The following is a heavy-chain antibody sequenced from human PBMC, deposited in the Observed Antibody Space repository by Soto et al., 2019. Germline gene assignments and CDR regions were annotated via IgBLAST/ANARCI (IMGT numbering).Heavy chain of an antibody. J-gene: IGHJ4*02. CDR1: GGSFSGYY. V-gene: IGHV4-34*01. CDR3: ARGKVWNAGA. Sequence: QVQLQQWGAGLLKPSETLSLTCAVYGGSFSGYYWSWIRQPPGKGLEWIGEINHSGSTNYNPSLKRRVTISLETSKIQFTLKLSSVTAADTAVYDCARGKVWNAGAWGQGTLVTVSS. CDR2: INHSGST. D-gene: IGHD1-1*01.